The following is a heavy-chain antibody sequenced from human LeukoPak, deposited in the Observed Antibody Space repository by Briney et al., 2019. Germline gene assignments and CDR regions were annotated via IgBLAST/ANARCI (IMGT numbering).Heavy chain of an antibody. J-gene: IGHJ4*02. CDR2: IYYSGST. D-gene: IGHD1-1*01. Sequence: SETLSLTCTVSGGSISSSSYYWGWIRQPPGKGLEWIGSIYYSGSTYYNPSLKSRVTISVDTSKNQFSLKLSSVTAADTAVYYCARSLQTGTTAYFDYWGQGTLVTVSS. CDR1: GGSISSSSYY. CDR3: ARSLQTGTTAYFDY. V-gene: IGHV4-39*07.